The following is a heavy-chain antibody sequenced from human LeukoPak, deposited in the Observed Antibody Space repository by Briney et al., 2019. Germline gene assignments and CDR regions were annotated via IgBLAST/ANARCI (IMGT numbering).Heavy chain of an antibody. D-gene: IGHD6-13*01. CDR3: ARFIAAPYYFDY. J-gene: IGHJ4*02. Sequence: PGGSLRLSCAASGFTFSSYEMHWVRQAPGKGLEWVSYISSSRSYIYYADSVKGRFTISRDNAKNSLYLQMNSLRAEDTAVYYCARFIAAPYYFDYWGRGTLVTVSS. CDR2: ISSSRSYI. V-gene: IGHV3-21*05. CDR1: GFTFSSYE.